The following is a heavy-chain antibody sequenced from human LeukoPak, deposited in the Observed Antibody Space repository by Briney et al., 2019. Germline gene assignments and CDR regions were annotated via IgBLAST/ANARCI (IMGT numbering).Heavy chain of an antibody. D-gene: IGHD4-17*01. V-gene: IGHV4-59*01. CDR3: ARVYGDYVSDWFDP. Sequence: SETLSLTCTVSGGSISSYYWSWIRQPPGKGLEWIGYIYYSGSTNYNPSLKSRVTISVDTSKNQFSLKLSSVTAADTAVYYCARVYGDYVSDWFDPWGQGTLVTVSS. CDR2: IYYSGST. J-gene: IGHJ5*02. CDR1: GGSISSYY.